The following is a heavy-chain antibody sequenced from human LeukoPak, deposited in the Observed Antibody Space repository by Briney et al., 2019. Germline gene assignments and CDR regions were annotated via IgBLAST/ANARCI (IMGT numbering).Heavy chain of an antibody. CDR2: INHSGST. Sequence: PSETLSLTCTVSGGSISSYYWSWIRQPPGKGLECIGYINHSGSTNYTPSLKSRVTISVDTSKNQFSLKLSSVTAADTAVYYCAKAQPYNYYGMDVGGKGTTVTVSS. CDR3: AKAQPYNYYGMDV. CDR1: GGSISSYY. D-gene: IGHD1-1*01. V-gene: IGHV4-59*08. J-gene: IGHJ6*04.